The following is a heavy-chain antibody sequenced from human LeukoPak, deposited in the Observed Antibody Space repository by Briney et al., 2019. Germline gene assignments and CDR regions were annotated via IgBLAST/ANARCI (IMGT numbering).Heavy chain of an antibody. J-gene: IGHJ4*02. CDR1: GFTFRSYA. V-gene: IGHV3-48*02. CDR2: ITYNSGTI. D-gene: IGHD5-18*01. Sequence: GGSLRLSCAASGFTFRSYAMQWVRQAPGKGLEGVSYITYNSGTIVYADSVKGRFTNSRDNAQDSLYLQMSSLRDEDTAVYYCARDSGYSYADDYWGQGTLVTVSS. CDR3: ARDSGYSYADDY.